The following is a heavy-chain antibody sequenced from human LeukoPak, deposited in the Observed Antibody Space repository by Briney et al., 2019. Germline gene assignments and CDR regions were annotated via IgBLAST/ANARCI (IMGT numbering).Heavy chain of an antibody. V-gene: IGHV3-23*01. CDR3: AKRVVTGGAHYYGMDV. J-gene: IGHJ6*02. CDR2: ISGSGGST. D-gene: IGHD2/OR15-2a*01. CDR1: GFTFSSYA. Sequence: GGSLRLSCAASGFTFSSYAMSWVRQAPGKGLEWVSAISGSGGSTYYADSVEGRFTISRDNSKNTLYLQMNGLRAEDTAIYYCAKRVVTGGAHYYGMDVWGQGTTVTVSS.